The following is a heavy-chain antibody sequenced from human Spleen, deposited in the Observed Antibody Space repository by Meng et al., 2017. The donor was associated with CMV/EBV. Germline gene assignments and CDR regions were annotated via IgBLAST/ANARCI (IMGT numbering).Heavy chain of an antibody. J-gene: IGHJ4*02. D-gene: IGHD3-22*01. CDR2: IYTSGST. V-gene: IGHV4-61*02. Sequence: VHLPGSGPGLGEPSQTLSLTCTVSGGSMSSGNYYWSWIRQPPGKGLEWIGRIYTSGSTNYNPSLKSRVTMSVDTSKNQFSLKLSSVTAADTAVYYCARDYYDSSGLDYWGQGTLVTVSS. CDR3: ARDYYDSSGLDY. CDR1: GGSMSSGNYY.